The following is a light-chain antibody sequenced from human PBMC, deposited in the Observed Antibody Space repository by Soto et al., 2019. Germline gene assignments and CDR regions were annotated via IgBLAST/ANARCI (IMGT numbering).Light chain of an antibody. V-gene: IGKV3-11*01. CDR1: QSVSSY. Sequence: EIVLTQSPGTLSLSPGEGATLFCRASQSVSSYLAWYQQKPGQAPRLLIYDASNTATGIPARFSGSGSGTDFTLTISSLEPEDFAVYYCQHFNNWPLTFGGGTKVDI. J-gene: IGKJ4*01. CDR3: QHFNNWPLT. CDR2: DAS.